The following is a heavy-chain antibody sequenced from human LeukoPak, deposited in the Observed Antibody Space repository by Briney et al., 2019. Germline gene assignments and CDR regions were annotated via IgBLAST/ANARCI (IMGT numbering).Heavy chain of an antibody. CDR2: INPNSGGT. V-gene: IGHV1-2*02. J-gene: IGHJ4*02. Sequence: ASVKVTCKASGYTFTDYFMHWVRQAPGQGLEWMGWINPNSGGTNFAQKFQGRVTMTRDTSISTAYMELSSLTSDDTAVYYCARGRFSGYGADWGQGTLVTVSS. CDR3: ARGRFSGYGAD. CDR1: GYTFTDYF. D-gene: IGHD5-12*01.